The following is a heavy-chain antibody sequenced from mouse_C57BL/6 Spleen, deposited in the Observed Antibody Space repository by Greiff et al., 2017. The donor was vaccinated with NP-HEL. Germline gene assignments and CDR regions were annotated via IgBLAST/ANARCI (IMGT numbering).Heavy chain of an antibody. Sequence: VQLQQSGPELVKMSCKASGYTFTDYNMHWVKQSHGKSLEWIGYINPNNGGTSYNQKFKGKATLTVNKSSSTAYMELRSLTSEDSAVYYCARGGITRYYFDYWGQGTTLTVSS. CDR1: GYTFTDYN. CDR2: INPNNGGT. V-gene: IGHV1-22*01. D-gene: IGHD2-4*01. CDR3: ARGGITRYYFDY. J-gene: IGHJ2*01.